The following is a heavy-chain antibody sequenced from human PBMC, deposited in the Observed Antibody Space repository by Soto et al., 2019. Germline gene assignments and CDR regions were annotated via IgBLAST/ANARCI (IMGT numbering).Heavy chain of an antibody. CDR1: GFTFSSYS. Sequence: EVQLVESGGGLVKPGGSLRLSCAASGFTFSSYSMNWVRQAPGKGLEWVSSISSSSSYIYYADAVKGRFTISRDNAKNSLYLQMNILRAEDTAVYYCARDVYCSSRYFDYWGQGTLVTVSS. CDR2: ISSSSSYI. V-gene: IGHV3-21*01. CDR3: ARDVYCSSRYFDY. D-gene: IGHD6-6*01. J-gene: IGHJ4*02.